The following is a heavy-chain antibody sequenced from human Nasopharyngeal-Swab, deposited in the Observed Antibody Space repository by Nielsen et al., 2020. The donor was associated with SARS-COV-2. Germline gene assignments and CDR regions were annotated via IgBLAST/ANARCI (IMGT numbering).Heavy chain of an antibody. CDR2: VYYSGAT. CDR1: GDSISSIGYY. J-gene: IGHJ4*02. V-gene: IGHV4-39*01. CDR3: ARLRTTKPDI. D-gene: IGHD1-1*01. Sequence: GSLRLSCTVSGDSISSIGYYWGWIRQPPGKGLQFIGSVYYSGATYYSPPLKSRVTISVDTAKNQFYLQLNSVTAADTAVYFCARLRTTKPDIWGQGTLVTVSS.